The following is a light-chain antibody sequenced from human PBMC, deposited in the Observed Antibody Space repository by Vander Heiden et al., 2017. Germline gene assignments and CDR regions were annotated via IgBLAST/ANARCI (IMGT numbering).Light chain of an antibody. CDR1: SSNIGSNT. CDR2: SNN. J-gene: IGLJ2*01. Sequence: QSVLTQPPSASGTPGKRVTISCSGSSSNIGSNTGNWYHQRPGKAPKLLIYSNNQRPSGVPDRFSGSKSGTSASLAISGLQSEDEADYYCAAWDDSLNGVVFGGGTKLTVL. CDR3: AAWDDSLNGVV. V-gene: IGLV1-44*01.